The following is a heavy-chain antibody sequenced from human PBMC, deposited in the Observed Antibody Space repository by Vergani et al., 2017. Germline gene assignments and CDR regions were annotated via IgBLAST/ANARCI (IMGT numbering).Heavy chain of an antibody. CDR1: GGSISSYY. D-gene: IGHD6-13*01. Sequence: QVQLQESGPGLVKPSETLSLTCTVSGGSISSYYWSWIRQPPGKGLEWIGYIYYSGSTNYNPSLKSRVTISVDTSKNQFSLKLSSVTAADTAVYYCARGGYSSSPETFDYWGQGTLVTVSS. V-gene: IGHV4-59*01. CDR3: ARGGYSSSPETFDY. J-gene: IGHJ4*02. CDR2: IYYSGST.